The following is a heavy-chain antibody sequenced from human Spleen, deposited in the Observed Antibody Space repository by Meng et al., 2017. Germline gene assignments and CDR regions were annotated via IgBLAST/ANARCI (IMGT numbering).Heavy chain of an antibody. J-gene: IGHJ4*02. CDR1: AYASGTYG. D-gene: IGHD3-10*01. Sequence: QVQLVQSGAEVKKPGASLKVSCKGSAYASGTYGISWVRQAPGQGLEWMGWFVNYGDTYPAPKFQGRVTMTTDTYTNTVFMELRSLTSDDTAVYYCVKGTPGRSYCDYWGPGTLVTVSS. CDR2: FVNYGDT. V-gene: IGHV1-18*01. CDR3: VKGTPGRSYCDY.